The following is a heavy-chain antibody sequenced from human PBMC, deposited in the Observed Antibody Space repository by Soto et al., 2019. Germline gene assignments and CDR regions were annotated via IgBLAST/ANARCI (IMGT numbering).Heavy chain of an antibody. CDR1: GFTFSSYE. V-gene: IGHV3-48*03. CDR2: ISSSGSTI. CDR3: ARDDAGMGVVTSFDY. Sequence: HPGGSLRLSCAASGFTFSSYEMNWVRQAPGKGLEWVSYISSSGSTIYYADSVKGRFAISRDNAKNSLYLQMNSLRAEDTAVYYCARDDAGMGVVTSFDYWGQGTLVTVSS. D-gene: IGHD2-15*01. J-gene: IGHJ4*02.